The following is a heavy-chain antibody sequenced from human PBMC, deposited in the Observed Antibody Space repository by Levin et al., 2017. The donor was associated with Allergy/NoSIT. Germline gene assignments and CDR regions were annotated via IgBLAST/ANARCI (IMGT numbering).Heavy chain of an antibody. CDR1: GFTFSSYP. D-gene: IGHD2-8*02. J-gene: IGHJ5*02. CDR3: AKLSSSGGVRGNWFGP. Sequence: GGSLRLSCAASGFTFSSYPMHWVRQAPGKGLEWVSSIGDNGYSTYHADSVKGRFTTSRDNSKNTLYLQMNSLRVEDTAVYYCAKLSSSGGVRGNWFGPWGQGTLVTVSS. CDR2: IGDNGYST. V-gene: IGHV3-23*01.